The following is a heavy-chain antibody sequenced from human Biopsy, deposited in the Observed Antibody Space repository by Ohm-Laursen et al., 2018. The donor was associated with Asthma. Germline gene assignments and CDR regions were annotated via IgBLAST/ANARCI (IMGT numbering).Heavy chain of an antibody. CDR2: IDYSGTT. Sequence: TLSLTCTVSGASISSGGYYWSWIRHHPGSGLEWIGNIDYSGTTYYNPSLKSRVSLSPDTSKNQFSLRLSSLTAADTAVYYCARGRGYCRDGNCYNYYFENWGQGTLVTVSS. D-gene: IGHD2-15*01. V-gene: IGHV4-31*03. CDR3: ARGRGYCRDGNCYNYYFEN. CDR1: GASISSGGYY. J-gene: IGHJ4*02.